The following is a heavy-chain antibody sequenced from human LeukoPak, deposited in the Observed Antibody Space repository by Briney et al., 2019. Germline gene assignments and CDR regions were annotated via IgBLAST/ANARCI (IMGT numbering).Heavy chain of an antibody. CDR1: GFNSGNYW. D-gene: IGHD5-24*01. CDR2: IKQDGIET. CDR3: ARDVRDGSIYNWFDP. J-gene: IGHJ5*02. V-gene: IGHV3-7*01. Sequence: GGSLRLSCAASGFNSGNYWMSWVRQAPGQRLEWLANIKQDGIETYYLDSVRGRFTISRDSARNSVYLQMNSLRVEDTAIYYCARDVRDGSIYNWFDPWGQGALVTVSS.